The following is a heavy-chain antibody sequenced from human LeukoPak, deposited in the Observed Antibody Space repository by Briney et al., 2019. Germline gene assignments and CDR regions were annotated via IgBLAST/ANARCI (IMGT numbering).Heavy chain of an antibody. CDR1: GFTFSDYY. Sequence: GGSLRLSCAASGFTFSDYYMSWIRQAPGKGLEWVSYISSSGSTIYYADSVKGRFTISRDNAKNSLYLQMNSLRAEDMAVYYCARYSSSWYSHFDYWGQGTLVTVSS. CDR2: ISSSGSTI. J-gene: IGHJ4*02. V-gene: IGHV3-11*04. D-gene: IGHD6-13*01. CDR3: ARYSSSWYSHFDY.